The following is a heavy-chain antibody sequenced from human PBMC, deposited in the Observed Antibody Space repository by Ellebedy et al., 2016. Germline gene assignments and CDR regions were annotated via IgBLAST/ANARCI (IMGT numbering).Heavy chain of an antibody. Sequence: ASVKVSXXTSGYKFLSYGISWVRQAPGQGLEWMGWVSTNNGDRNYAQKLQGRVTMTTDTSTSTVYMELRSLRSDDTALYYCARVAEQWAPFHYFDYWGQGALVTVSS. D-gene: IGHD6-19*01. CDR1: GYKFLSYG. CDR3: ARVAEQWAPFHYFDY. V-gene: IGHV1-18*04. J-gene: IGHJ4*02. CDR2: VSTNNGDR.